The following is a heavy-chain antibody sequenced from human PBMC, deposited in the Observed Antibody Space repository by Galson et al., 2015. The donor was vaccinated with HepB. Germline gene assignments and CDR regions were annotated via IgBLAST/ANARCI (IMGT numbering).Heavy chain of an antibody. V-gene: IGHV4-31*03. CDR3: ARAKGGRITSELGAFDI. CDR2: IYYSGST. Sequence: TLSLTCTVSGGSISSGGYYWSWIRQHPGKGLEWIGYIYYSGSTYYNPSLKSRVTISVDTSKNQFSLKLSSVTAADTAVYYCARAKGGRITSELGAFDIWGQGTMVTVSS. J-gene: IGHJ3*02. CDR1: GGSISSGGYY. D-gene: IGHD3-10*01.